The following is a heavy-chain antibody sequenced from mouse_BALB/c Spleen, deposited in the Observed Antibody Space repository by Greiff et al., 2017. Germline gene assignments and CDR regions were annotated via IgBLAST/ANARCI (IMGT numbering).Heavy chain of an antibody. J-gene: IGHJ4*01. CDR1: GFSLTSYD. V-gene: IGHV2-9*02. Sequence: VQLQESGPGLVAPSQSLSITGTVSGFSLTSYDVHWVRQPPGKGLEWLGVRWAGGRTNYNAALMSRLGIIKDNSKYQVCLKMNSLNTDDTAKYYCAREVKCWYAMDYRGQGPSDNVSS. D-gene: IGHD1-3*01. CDR2: RWAGGRT. CDR3: AREVKCWYAMDY.